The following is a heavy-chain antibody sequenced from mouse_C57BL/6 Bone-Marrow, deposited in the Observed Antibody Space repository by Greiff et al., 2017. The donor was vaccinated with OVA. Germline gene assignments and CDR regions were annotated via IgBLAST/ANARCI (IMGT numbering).Heavy chain of an antibody. D-gene: IGHD2-4*01. CDR1: GYTFTSYW. CDR2: IDPSDSYT. J-gene: IGHJ3*01. V-gene: IGHV1-59*01. Sequence: QVQLQQSGAELVRPGASVKLSCKASGYTFTSYWMHWVKQRPGQGLEWIGVIDPSDSYTNYNQKFKGKATLTVDTSSSTAYMQLSSLTSEDSAVYYCASLYYDYTWVAYWGQGPLVTVSA. CDR3: ASLYYDYTWVAY.